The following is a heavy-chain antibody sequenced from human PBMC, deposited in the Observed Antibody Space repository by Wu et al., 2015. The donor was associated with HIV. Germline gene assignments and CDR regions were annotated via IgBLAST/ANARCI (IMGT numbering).Heavy chain of an antibody. CDR3: ARVADRYCGGDCSARGFDP. D-gene: IGHD2-21*02. CDR2: INPSGGST. CDR1: GYTFTSYY. Sequence: QVQLVQSGAEVKKPGASVKVSCKASGYTFTSYYMHWVRQAPGQGLEWMGIINPSGGSTSYAQKFQGRVTMTRDTSTSTVYMELSSLRSEDTAVYYCARVADRYCGGDCSARGFDPWGQGTLVTVSS. J-gene: IGHJ5*02. V-gene: IGHV1-46*01.